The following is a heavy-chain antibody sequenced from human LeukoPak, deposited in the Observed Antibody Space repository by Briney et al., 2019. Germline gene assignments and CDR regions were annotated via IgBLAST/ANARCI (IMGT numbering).Heavy chain of an antibody. CDR3: ARDFGAWDSSGYYY. CDR1: GFTFSSYA. D-gene: IGHD3-22*01. V-gene: IGHV3-30*04. Sequence: GGSLRLSCAASGFTFSSYAMHWVRQAPGKGLEWVAVISYDGSNKYYADSVKGRFTISRDNSKNTLYLQMNSLRAEDTAVYYRARDFGAWDSSGYYYWGQGTLVTVSS. CDR2: ISYDGSNK. J-gene: IGHJ4*02.